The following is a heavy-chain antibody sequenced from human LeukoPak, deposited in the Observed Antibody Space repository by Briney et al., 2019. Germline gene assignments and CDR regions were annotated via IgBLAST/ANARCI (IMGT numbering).Heavy chain of an antibody. D-gene: IGHD3-22*01. CDR1: GGTFSSYA. CDR3: ARASSGYYSGDY. V-gene: IGHV1-69*05. CDR2: IIPIFGTA. Sequence: PQASVKVSCKASGGTFSSYAISWVRQAPGQGLEWMGGIIPIFGTANYAQKFQGRVMITTDESTSTAYMELSSLRSEDTAVYYCARASSGYYSGDYWGQGTLVTVSS. J-gene: IGHJ4*02.